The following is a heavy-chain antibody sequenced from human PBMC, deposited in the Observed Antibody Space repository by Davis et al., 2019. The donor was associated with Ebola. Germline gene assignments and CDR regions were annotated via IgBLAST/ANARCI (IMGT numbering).Heavy chain of an antibody. CDR1: GFTFSSYA. D-gene: IGHD4-17*01. V-gene: IGHV3-23*01. CDR2: ISGSGGST. CDR3: AKDRNRLLYGAQGDAFDI. Sequence: PGGSLRLSCAASGFTFSSYAMSWVRQAPGKGLEWVSAISGSGGSTYYADSVKGRFTISRDNSKNTLYLQMNSLRAEDTAVYYCAKDRNRLLYGAQGDAFDIWGQGTMVTVSS. J-gene: IGHJ3*02.